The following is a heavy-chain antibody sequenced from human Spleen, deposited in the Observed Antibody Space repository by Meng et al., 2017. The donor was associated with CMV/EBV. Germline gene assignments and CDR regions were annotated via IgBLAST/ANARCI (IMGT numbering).Heavy chain of an antibody. CDR3: ARGYDRGGMDV. Sequence: ASVKVSCKASGYTFTGYYMHWVRQAPGQGLEWMGIINPSGDSTSYVQKFQGRVTMTRDTSTSTVYMELSSLRSEDTAVYYCARGYDRGGMDVWGQGTTVTVSS. D-gene: IGHD3-16*01. CDR2: INPSGDST. CDR1: GYTFTGYY. V-gene: IGHV1-46*01. J-gene: IGHJ6*02.